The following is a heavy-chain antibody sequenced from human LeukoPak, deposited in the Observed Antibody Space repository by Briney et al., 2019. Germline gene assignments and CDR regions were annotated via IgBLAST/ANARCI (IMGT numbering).Heavy chain of an antibody. CDR2: LRYDGSTE. CDR1: GFTFKNYD. D-gene: IGHD2-8*02. V-gene: IGHV3-30*02. Sequence: GGSLRLSCAISGFTFKNYDMHWVRQAPGKGLEWVANLRYDGSTEDYADSVRGRFTISRDNSRNILYLQMSSLRAEDTALYYCARDPSGPPDFWGQGSLVTVSS. CDR3: ARDPSGPPDF. J-gene: IGHJ4*02.